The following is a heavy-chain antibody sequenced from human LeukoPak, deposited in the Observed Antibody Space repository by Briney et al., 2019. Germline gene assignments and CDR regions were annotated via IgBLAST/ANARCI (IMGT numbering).Heavy chain of an antibody. D-gene: IGHD2-2*01. V-gene: IGHV1-69*05. J-gene: IGHJ5*02. CDR3: ARDVTEKYCSSTSCWGPGWFDP. CDR1: GGTFSSYA. Sequence: SVKVSCKASGGTFSSYAISWVRQAPGQGLEWMGGIISIFGTANYAQKFQGRVTITTDESTSTAYMELSSLRSEDTAVYYCARDVTEKYCSSTSCWGPGWFDPWGQGTLVTVSS. CDR2: IISIFGTA.